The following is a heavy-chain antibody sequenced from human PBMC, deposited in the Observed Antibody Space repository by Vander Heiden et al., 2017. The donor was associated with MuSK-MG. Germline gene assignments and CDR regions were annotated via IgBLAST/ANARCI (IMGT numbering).Heavy chain of an antibody. CDR2: ISSTSSTI. CDR3: TSGQGAGIFDD. CDR1: GLTFSSYG. D-gene: IGHD6-13*01. V-gene: IGHV3-48*02. J-gene: IGHJ4*02. Sequence: EVQLVQSGGGLVQPGGPLRLSCAASGLTFSSYGMNWVRQAPGKGLEWISYISSTSSTIFYTDSVKGRFTISIDTAKSALYLQMNSLRDEDTAVYYCTSGQGAGIFDDWGQGTLVTVSS.